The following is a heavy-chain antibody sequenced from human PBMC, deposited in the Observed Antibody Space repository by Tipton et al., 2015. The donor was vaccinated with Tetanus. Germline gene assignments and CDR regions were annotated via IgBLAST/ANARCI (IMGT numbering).Heavy chain of an antibody. D-gene: IGHD2-21*02. V-gene: IGHV3-23*01. CDR3: AKLKSRGDSSAIEH. Sequence: SLRLSCAGSGFLISSYAMNWVRQVPGEGLEWVSGVSASGNTNYADSVDGRFTISRDNAKNTMYLQMNSLIAEDTATYYCAKLKSRGDSSAIEHWGQGTLVTVSS. CDR2: VSASGNT. CDR1: GFLISSYA. J-gene: IGHJ4*02.